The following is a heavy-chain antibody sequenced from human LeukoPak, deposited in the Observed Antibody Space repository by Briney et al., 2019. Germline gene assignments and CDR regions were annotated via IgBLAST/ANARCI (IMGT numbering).Heavy chain of an antibody. J-gene: IGHJ5*02. CDR3: ARGKMTDAGTFLDFDP. Sequence: PSQTLSLTCSVSGGSISSGYYYGSCIRQHPGRGLEWIGYIFYSGSTYYNPSLKSRLIISADTSQNQFSLRLTSVTAADTAVYYCARGKMTDAGTFLDFDPWGQGTLVTVSS. CDR2: IFYSGST. V-gene: IGHV4-31*03. D-gene: IGHD6-13*01. CDR1: GGSISSGYYY.